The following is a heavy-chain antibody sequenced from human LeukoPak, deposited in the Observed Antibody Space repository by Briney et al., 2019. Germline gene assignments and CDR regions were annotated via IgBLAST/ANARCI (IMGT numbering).Heavy chain of an antibody. V-gene: IGHV3-30-3*01. CDR1: GFTFSSYA. J-gene: IGHJ4*02. CDR3: ARASHWIAAAELVDY. Sequence: GGSLRLSCAASGFTFSSYAVHWVRQAPGKGLEWVAVISYDGSNKYYADSVKGRFTISRDNSKNTLYLQMNSLRAEDTAVYYCARASHWIAAAELVDYWGQGTPVTVSS. CDR2: ISYDGSNK. D-gene: IGHD6-13*01.